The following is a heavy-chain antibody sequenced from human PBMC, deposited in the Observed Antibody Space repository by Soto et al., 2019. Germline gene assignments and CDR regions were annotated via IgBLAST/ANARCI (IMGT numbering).Heavy chain of an antibody. J-gene: IGHJ6*02. CDR2: IIPIFGTA. Sequence: SVKVSCKASGGTFSSYAISWVRQAPGQGLEWMGGIIPIFGTANYAQKFQGRVTITADKSTSTAYMELSSLRSEDTAVYYCARAKQQLIPYYYYYYGMDVWGQGTTVTVSS. CDR3: ARAKQQLIPYYYYYYGMDV. D-gene: IGHD6-13*01. CDR1: GGTFSSYA. V-gene: IGHV1-69*06.